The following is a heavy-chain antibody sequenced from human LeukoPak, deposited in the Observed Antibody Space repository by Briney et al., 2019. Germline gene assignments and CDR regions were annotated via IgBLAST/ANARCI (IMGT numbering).Heavy chain of an antibody. CDR2: ISSSSSYI. J-gene: IGHJ5*02. D-gene: IGHD2-21*01. CDR1: GFTFGSYS. Sequence: GGSLRLSCAASGFTFGSYSMNWVRQAPGKGLEWVSSISSSSSYIYYADSVKGRFTISRDNAKNSLYLQMNSLRAEDTAVYYCARDLNWVSSQHLQFDPWGQGTLVTVSS. V-gene: IGHV3-21*01. CDR3: ARDLNWVSSQHLQFDP.